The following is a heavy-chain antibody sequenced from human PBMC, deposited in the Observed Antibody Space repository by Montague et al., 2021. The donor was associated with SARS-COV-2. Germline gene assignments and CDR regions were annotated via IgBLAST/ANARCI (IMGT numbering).Heavy chain of an antibody. D-gene: IGHD3-10*01. CDR2: IHHSGDT. J-gene: IGHJ4*02. V-gene: IGHV4-4*02. Sequence: SGTLSLTCGVSGDSIISTNWWSWVRQPPGKGLEWIGEIHHSGDTNYNPSFKSRVTISVDQSKNQYSLELNFVIAADTALYYCLRAGGFDNRPPVWGQGVLVIVSS. CDR1: GDSIISTNW. CDR3: LRAGGFDNRPPV.